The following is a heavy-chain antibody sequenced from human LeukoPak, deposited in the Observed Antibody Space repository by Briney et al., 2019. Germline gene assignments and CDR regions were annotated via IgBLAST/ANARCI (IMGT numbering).Heavy chain of an antibody. D-gene: IGHD5-18*01. V-gene: IGHV3-30*02. J-gene: IGHJ4*02. Sequence: GGSLRLSCAASGFTFSSYGMHWVRQAPGKGLEWVAFIRYDGSNKYYADSVKGRFTISRDNSKNTLYLQMNSLRAEDTAVYYCAKDEEDTAMAKGSDYWGQGTLVTVSS. CDR1: GFTFSSYG. CDR2: IRYDGSNK. CDR3: AKDEEDTAMAKGSDY.